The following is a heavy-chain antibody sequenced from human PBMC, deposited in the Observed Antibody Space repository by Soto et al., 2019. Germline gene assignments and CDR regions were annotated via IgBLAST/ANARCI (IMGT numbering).Heavy chain of an antibody. CDR2: INHSGST. V-gene: IGHV4-34*01. D-gene: IGHD3-16*01. J-gene: IGHJ4*02. Sequence: QVQLQQWGAGLLKPSETLSLTCAVYGGSFSGYYWSWIRQPPGKGLEWIGEINHSGSTNYNPSLKGPVPLSINTAKNQFPPKVGFWTAADTAGFYWAERRRGGGGDWGQGTLVTVSS. CDR3: AERRRGGGGD. CDR1: GGSFSGYY.